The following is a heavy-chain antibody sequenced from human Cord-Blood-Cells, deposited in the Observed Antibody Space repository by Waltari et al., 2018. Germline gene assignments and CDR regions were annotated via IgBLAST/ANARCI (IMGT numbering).Heavy chain of an antibody. J-gene: IGHJ4*02. V-gene: IGHV5-51*01. D-gene: IGHD3-10*01. CDR1: GYSFTSYW. CDR2: IYPGDSDT. Sequence: EVQLVQSGAEVKKPGESLKISCKCSGYSFTSYWIGWVRHMPGKGLEWMGIIYPGDSDTRYSPSFQGQVTISADKSISTAYLQWSSLKASDTAMYYCARPYGSGSYYSPFDYWGQGTLVTVSS. CDR3: ARPYGSGSYYSPFDY.